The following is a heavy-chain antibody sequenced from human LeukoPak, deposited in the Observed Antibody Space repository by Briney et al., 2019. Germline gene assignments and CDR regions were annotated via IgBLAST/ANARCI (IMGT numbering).Heavy chain of an antibody. J-gene: IGHJ4*02. V-gene: IGHV4-59*01. CDR2: IYYSGST. Sequence: PSETLSLTCTVSGGSISSYHWSWIRQPPGKGLEWIGYIYYSGSTNYNPSLKSRVTISVDTSKNQFSLKLSSVTAADTAVYYCARTREVVNFDYWGQGTLVTVSS. CDR3: ARTREVVNFDY. D-gene: IGHD3-22*01. CDR1: GGSISSYH.